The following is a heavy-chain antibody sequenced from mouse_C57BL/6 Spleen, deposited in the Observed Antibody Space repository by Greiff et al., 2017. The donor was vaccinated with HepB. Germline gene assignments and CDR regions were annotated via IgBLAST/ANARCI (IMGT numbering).Heavy chain of an antibody. CDR3: AVYYGSFYYFDY. CDR1: GYTFTDYY. V-gene: IGHV1-26*01. D-gene: IGHD1-1*01. Sequence: VQLQQSGPELVKPGASVKISCKASGYTFTDYYMNWVKQSHGKSLEWIGDINPNNGGTSYNQKFKGKATLTVDKSSSTAYMELRSLTSEDSAVYYCAVYYGSFYYFDYWGQGTTLTVSS. J-gene: IGHJ2*01. CDR2: INPNNGGT.